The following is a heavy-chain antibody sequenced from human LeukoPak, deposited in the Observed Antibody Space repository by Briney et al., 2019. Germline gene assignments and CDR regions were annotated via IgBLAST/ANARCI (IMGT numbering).Heavy chain of an antibody. CDR3: ARGSVVTAIPMDY. V-gene: IGHV3-23*01. CDR1: GFTFSSYA. J-gene: IGHJ4*02. Sequence: GGSLRLSCAASGFTFSSYAMSWVRQAPGKGLEWVSLISSRDGRTYYADSVKGRFTISRDNSKNTLYLQMNSLRAEDTAVYYCARGSVVTAIPMDYWGQGTLVTVSS. CDR2: ISSRDGRT. D-gene: IGHD2-21*02.